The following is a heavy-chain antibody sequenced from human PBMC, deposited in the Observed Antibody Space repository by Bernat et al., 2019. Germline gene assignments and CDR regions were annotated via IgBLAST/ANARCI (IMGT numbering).Heavy chain of an antibody. CDR2: INSDGSST. CDR1: GFTFSSYW. Sequence: EVQLVESGGGLVQPGGSLRLSCAASGFTFSSYWMHWVRQAPGKGLVWVSRINSDGSSTSYADSVKGRFTISRDNAKNTLYLQMNSLRAEDTAVYYCATDRQDMKYFDLWGPGTLVTVSS. CDR3: ATDRQDMKYFDL. V-gene: IGHV3-74*01. J-gene: IGHJ2*01.